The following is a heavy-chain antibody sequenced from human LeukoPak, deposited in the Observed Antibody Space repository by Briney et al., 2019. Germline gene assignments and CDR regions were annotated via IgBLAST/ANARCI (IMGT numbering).Heavy chain of an antibody. Sequence: ASVKVSCKVPGYTLTELSMHWVRQAPGKGLEWMGGFDPEDGETIYAQKFQGRVTMTEDTSTDTAYMELSSLRSEDTAVYYCATVVRGLWDWFDPWGQGTLVTVSS. D-gene: IGHD1-26*01. CDR2: FDPEDGET. V-gene: IGHV1-24*01. J-gene: IGHJ5*02. CDR3: ATVVRGLWDWFDP. CDR1: GYTLTELS.